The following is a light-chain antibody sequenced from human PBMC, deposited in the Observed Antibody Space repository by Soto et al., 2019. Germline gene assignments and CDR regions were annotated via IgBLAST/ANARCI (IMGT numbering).Light chain of an antibody. CDR1: QTISSW. CDR3: QQYKTWPT. J-gene: IGKJ1*01. V-gene: IGKV3-15*01. Sequence: MTQSPSTLSGSVGDRVTITCRASQTISSWLAWYQQKPGQAPTLLMNEASTRATGIPARFSGSGSGTEFSLTISSLQSDDFAVYYCQQYKTWPTFGQGTKVELK. CDR2: EAS.